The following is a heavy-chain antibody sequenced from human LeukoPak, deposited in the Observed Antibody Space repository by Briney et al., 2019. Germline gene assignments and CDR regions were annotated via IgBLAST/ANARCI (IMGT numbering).Heavy chain of an antibody. J-gene: IGHJ3*02. V-gene: IGHV4-4*07. D-gene: IGHD3-22*01. Sequence: SETLSLTCTVSGGSISSYYWSWIRQPAGKGLEWIGRIYTSGSTNYNPSLKSRVTMSVDTSKNQFSLKLSSVTAADTAVYYCARGLTLYYYDSSGYYHAFDIWGQGTMVTVSS. CDR3: ARGLTLYYYDSSGYYHAFDI. CDR1: GGSISSYY. CDR2: IYTSGST.